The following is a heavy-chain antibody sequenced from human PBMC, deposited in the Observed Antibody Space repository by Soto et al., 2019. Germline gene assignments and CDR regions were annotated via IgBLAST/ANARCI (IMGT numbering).Heavy chain of an antibody. CDR3: AKGGLWFGESRPQYMDV. D-gene: IGHD3-10*01. CDR2: ISGSGGST. V-gene: IGHV3-23*01. CDR1: GFTFSSYA. Sequence: GGSLRLSCAASGFTFSSYAMSWVRQAPGKGREWVSAISGSGGSTYYADSVKGRFTISRDNSKNTLYLQMNSLRAEDTAVYYCAKGGLWFGESRPQYMDVWGKGTTVTVSS. J-gene: IGHJ6*03.